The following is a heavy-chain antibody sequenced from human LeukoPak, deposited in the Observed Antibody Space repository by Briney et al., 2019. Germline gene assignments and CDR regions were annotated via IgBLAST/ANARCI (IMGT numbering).Heavy chain of an antibody. D-gene: IGHD2-2*01. V-gene: IGHV3-30*04. Sequence: GGSLRLSCAASGFPFSNYPMYWVRQAPGKGLEWVATISYDGNKKYHADSVKGRFTISRDNAKNSLYLQMNSLRAEDTAVYYCARADIVVVPAVVYYYYGMDVWGQGTTVTVSS. J-gene: IGHJ6*02. CDR1: GFPFSNYP. CDR2: ISYDGNKK. CDR3: ARADIVVVPAVVYYYYGMDV.